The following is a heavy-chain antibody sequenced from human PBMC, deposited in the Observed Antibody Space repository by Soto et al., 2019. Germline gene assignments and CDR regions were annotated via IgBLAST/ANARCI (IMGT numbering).Heavy chain of an antibody. Sequence: LCGGSISSYSWNWIRQPPGKGLEWIGYIHYTGSTNYNPSLDSRVTISIDTSRTQFSLKLSSVTAADTAVYYCARDNGYSLLPHGGQGTLVTFPT. CDR1: GGSISSYS. CDR3: ARDNGYSLLPH. V-gene: IGHV4-59*01. J-gene: IGHJ4*02. CDR2: IHYTGST. D-gene: IGHD2-15*01.